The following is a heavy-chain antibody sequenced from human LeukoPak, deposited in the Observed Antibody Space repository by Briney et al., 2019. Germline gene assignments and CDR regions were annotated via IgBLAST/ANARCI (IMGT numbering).Heavy chain of an antibody. J-gene: IGHJ4*02. CDR2: ISSSGSTI. CDR3: ARDGKDYDFWSGQHYFDY. CDR1: GFTFSSNE. Sequence: GGSLRLSCAASGFTFSSNEMKWVRQAPGKGLEWVSYISSSGSTIYYADSVKGRFTISRDNAKNSLYLQMNSLRAEDTAVYYCARDGKDYDFWSGQHYFDYWGQGTLVTVSS. V-gene: IGHV3-48*03. D-gene: IGHD3-3*01.